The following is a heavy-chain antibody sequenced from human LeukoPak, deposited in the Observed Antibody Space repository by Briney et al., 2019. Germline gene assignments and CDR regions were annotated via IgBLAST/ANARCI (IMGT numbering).Heavy chain of an antibody. CDR3: ARGRYSSSWSYNWFDP. Sequence: ASVKVSCKASGYTFTSYNIQWVRQAPGQGLEWMGIFNSRDGATAYAQKFHGRVTMTRDTSTSTVYMDLNSLTSEDTAVYYCARGRYSSSWSYNWFDPWGQGTLVTVSS. V-gene: IGHV1-46*01. J-gene: IGHJ5*02. D-gene: IGHD6-13*01. CDR2: FNSRDGAT. CDR1: GYTFTSYN.